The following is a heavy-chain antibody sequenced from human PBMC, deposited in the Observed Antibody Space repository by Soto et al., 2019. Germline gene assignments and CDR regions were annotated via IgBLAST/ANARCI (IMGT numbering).Heavy chain of an antibody. CDR2: TSGSGGST. J-gene: IGHJ4*02. Sequence: EVPLLESGGGLVQPGGSLRLSCAASGFTFSSYAMSWVRQAPGKGLEWVSATSGSGGSTYYAASVKGRFTISRDNSKNTLYLQMNSLRAEDTAVYYCAKENGYSSSWFEFDYWGQGTLVTVSS. CDR1: GFTFSSYA. D-gene: IGHD6-13*01. CDR3: AKENGYSSSWFEFDY. V-gene: IGHV3-23*01.